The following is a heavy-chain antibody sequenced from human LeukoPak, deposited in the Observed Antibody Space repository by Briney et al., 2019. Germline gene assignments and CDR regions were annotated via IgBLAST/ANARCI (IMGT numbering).Heavy chain of an antibody. V-gene: IGHV4-34*01. D-gene: IGHD2-15*01. J-gene: IGHJ2*01. Sequence: SETLSLTCAVYGGSFSGYYWSWIRQPPGKGLEWIGEINHSGSTNYNPSLKSRVTISVDTSKNQFSLKLSSVTAADTAVYYCARGALRAPSRAYWYFDLWGRGTLVTVSS. CDR1: GGSFSGYY. CDR3: ARGALRAPSRAYWYFDL. CDR2: INHSGST.